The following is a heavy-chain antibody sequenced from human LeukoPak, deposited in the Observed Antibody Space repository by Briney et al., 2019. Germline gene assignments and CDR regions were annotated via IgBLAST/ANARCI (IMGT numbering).Heavy chain of an antibody. D-gene: IGHD6-13*01. Sequence: GGSLRLSCAASGFTFSDYYVSWIRQAPGKGLEWVSYISSSGSTIYYADSVKGRFTISRDNAKNSLYLQMNSLRGDDTAVYYCAREVYSSTRFDLWGQGTLVTVSS. CDR1: GFTFSDYY. V-gene: IGHV3-11*04. CDR3: AREVYSSTRFDL. J-gene: IGHJ4*02. CDR2: ISSSGSTI.